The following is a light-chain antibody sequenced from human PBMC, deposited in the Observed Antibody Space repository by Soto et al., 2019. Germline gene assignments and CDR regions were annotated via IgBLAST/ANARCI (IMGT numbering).Light chain of an antibody. J-gene: IGKJ4*01. V-gene: IGKV3-11*01. CDR2: DAS. CDR3: QQRSNWPLT. Sequence: EIVLTQSPATLSLSPGERATLSWRASQSVSSYLAWYQQKPGQAPRLLIYDASNRATGIPARFSGSGSGTDCTLTISSLEPQDFAVYYCQQRSNWPLTFGGGTKVEIK. CDR1: QSVSSY.